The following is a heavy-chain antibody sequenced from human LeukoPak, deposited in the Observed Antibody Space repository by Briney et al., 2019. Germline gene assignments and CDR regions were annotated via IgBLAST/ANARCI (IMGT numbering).Heavy chain of an antibody. CDR1: GGSISSYY. J-gene: IGHJ6*02. Sequence: SETLSLTCTVSGGSISSYYWSWVRQPPGKGLEWIGYIYYSGSTNYNPSLKSRVTISVDTSKNQFSLKLSSVTAADTAVYYCAREAIVVVPAAYYYGMDVWGQGTTVTVSS. V-gene: IGHV4-59*12. D-gene: IGHD2-2*01. CDR2: IYYSGST. CDR3: AREAIVVVPAAYYYGMDV.